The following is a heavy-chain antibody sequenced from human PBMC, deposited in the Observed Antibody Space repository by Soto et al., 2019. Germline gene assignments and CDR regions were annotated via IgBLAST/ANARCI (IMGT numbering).Heavy chain of an antibody. J-gene: IGHJ2*01. D-gene: IGHD3-22*01. CDR3: ASGNYYDSSGYYYHYWYFDL. Sequence: PSETLSLTCTVSGGSISSYYWSWIRQPPGKGLEWIGYIYYSGSTNYNPSLKSRVTISVDTSKNQCSLKLSSVTGADTAVYYCASGNYYDSSGYYYHYWYFDLWGRGTPVT. CDR2: IYYSGST. V-gene: IGHV4-59*01. CDR1: GGSISSYY.